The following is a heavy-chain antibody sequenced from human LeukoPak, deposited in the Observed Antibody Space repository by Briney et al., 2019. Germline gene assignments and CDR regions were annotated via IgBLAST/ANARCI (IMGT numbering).Heavy chain of an antibody. V-gene: IGHV5-51*01. J-gene: IGHJ4*02. CDR3: ARLPYDSSGYFDY. CDR1: GYSFTSYS. CDR2: IYPGDSDT. Sequence: GESLKISCKGSGYSFTSYSIGWVRQMPGKGLEWMGIIYPGDSDTRYSPSFQGQVTISADKSISTAYLRWSSLKASDTAMYYCARLPYDSSGYFDYWGQGTLVTVSS. D-gene: IGHD3-22*01.